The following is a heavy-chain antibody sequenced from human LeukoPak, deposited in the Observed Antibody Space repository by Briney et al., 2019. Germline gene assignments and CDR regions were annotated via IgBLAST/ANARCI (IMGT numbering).Heavy chain of an antibody. J-gene: IGHJ4*02. V-gene: IGHV1-24*01. CDR1: GYTLTELS. Sequence: ASVKVSCKVSGYTLTELSMHWVRQAPGKGLEWMGGFDPEDGETIYAQKFQGRVTMTEDTSTDTAYMELSSLRSEDTAVYYCATEQYCSGGSCKGFDYWGQGTLVTVSS. CDR2: FDPEDGET. D-gene: IGHD2-15*01. CDR3: ATEQYCSGGSCKGFDY.